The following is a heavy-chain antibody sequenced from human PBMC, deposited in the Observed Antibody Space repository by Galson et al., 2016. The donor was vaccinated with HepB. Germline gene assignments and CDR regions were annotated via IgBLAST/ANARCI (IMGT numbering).Heavy chain of an antibody. CDR1: GGSIGPGAYY. CDR3: ARRPYSYFDDSTSLDS. V-gene: IGHV4-39*01. Sequence: SETLSLTCSVSGGSIGPGAYYWDWIRQSPGKGLEWIGNLYFGGNTYYNPSLRSRVTISVDASRNEFSLKLTSVTAADTAVYYCARRPYSYFDDSTSLDSWGQGTLFTVSS. J-gene: IGHJ4*02. D-gene: IGHD3-22*01. CDR2: LYFGGNT.